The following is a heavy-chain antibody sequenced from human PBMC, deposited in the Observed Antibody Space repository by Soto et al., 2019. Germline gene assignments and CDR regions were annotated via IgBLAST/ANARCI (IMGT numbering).Heavy chain of an antibody. Sequence: SETLSLTCTVSGGSISSGDSYWRWLRETPGKGLEWIGYIYYSGSTYYNSYLKSRVPISVVTSKKLFSLKLSSVTAADTAVYYCARGQVVAAIHNYYYYGMEVWGQGTTVTFYS. CDR3: ARGQVVAAIHNYYYYGMEV. CDR1: GGSISSGDSY. CDR2: IYYSGST. D-gene: IGHD2-15*01. J-gene: IGHJ6*02. V-gene: IGHV4-30-4*01.